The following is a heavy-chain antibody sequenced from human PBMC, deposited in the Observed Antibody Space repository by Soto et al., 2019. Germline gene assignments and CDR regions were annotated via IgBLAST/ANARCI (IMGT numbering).Heavy chain of an antibody. CDR1: GGSFRGYH. CDR3: ARGGYTSGWFRF. V-gene: IGHV4-34*01. J-gene: IGHJ4*02. Sequence: SETLSLTCAVHGGSFRGYHWTWIRQPPGKGLEWIGEINNSGSTNDNPSLKSRVTISRDTSKNQSSLSLSSVTAADTAIYYCARGGYTSGWFRFWGQGILVTVSS. CDR2: INNSGST. D-gene: IGHD6-19*01.